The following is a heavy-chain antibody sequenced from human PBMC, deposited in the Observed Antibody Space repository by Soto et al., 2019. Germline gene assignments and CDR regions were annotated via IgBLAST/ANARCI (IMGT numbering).Heavy chain of an antibody. CDR1: GFTFSSYA. V-gene: IGHV3-23*01. CDR3: TNAVGGFDWSLFDY. J-gene: IGHJ4*02. CDR2: ISGRGDST. D-gene: IGHD3-9*01. Sequence: GVSLRLSCAASGFTFSSYAMSWVRQAPGKGLEWVSVISGRGDSTYYADSVKGRFTISRDNSKNTLYLQMNSLRVEDTAVYYCTNAVGGFDWSLFDYWGQGTLVTVSS.